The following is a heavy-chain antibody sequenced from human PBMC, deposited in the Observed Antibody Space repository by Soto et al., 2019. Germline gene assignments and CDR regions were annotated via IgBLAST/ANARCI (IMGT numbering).Heavy chain of an antibody. CDR3: AKASDIVVVPAAILPDY. Sequence: GGSLRLSCAASGFTFSSYGMHWVRQAPGKGLEWVSAISGSGGSTYYADSVKGRFTISRDNSKNTLYLQMNSLRAEDTAVYYCAKASDIVVVPAAILPDYWGQGTLVTVS. V-gene: IGHV3-23*01. CDR1: GFTFSSYG. CDR2: ISGSGGST. J-gene: IGHJ4*02. D-gene: IGHD2-2*01.